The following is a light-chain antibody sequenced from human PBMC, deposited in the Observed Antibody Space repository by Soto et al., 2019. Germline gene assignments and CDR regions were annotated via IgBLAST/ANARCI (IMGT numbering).Light chain of an antibody. CDR1: SSNIGAGYD. J-gene: IGLJ1*01. Sequence: QSVLTQPPSVSGAPGQRVTISCTGSSSNIGAGYDVHWYQQLPGTAPKLLIYGNSNRPSGVPDRFSGSKSGTSASLAITGLQAEDEADYYCSSYTSSSFGEVFGTGTKVTVL. CDR3: SSYTSSSFGEV. V-gene: IGLV1-40*01. CDR2: GNS.